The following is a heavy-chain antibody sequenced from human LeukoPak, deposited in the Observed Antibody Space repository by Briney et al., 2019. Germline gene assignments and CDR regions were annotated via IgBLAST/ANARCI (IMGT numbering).Heavy chain of an antibody. CDR3: ARRPADSSGRPNDC. CDR2: IYYSGST. Sequence: PSETLSLTCAVSGGSITSSSYYWGWIRQPPGKRLEWIGSIYYSGSTYYNPSLKSRVTISVDTSKNQFSLKLSSVTAADTAVYYCARRPADSSGRPNDCWGQGTLVTVSS. CDR1: GGSITSSSYY. V-gene: IGHV4-39*01. D-gene: IGHD3-22*01. J-gene: IGHJ4*02.